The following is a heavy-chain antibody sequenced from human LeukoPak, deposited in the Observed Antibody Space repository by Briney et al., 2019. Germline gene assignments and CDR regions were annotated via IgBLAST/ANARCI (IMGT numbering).Heavy chain of an antibody. D-gene: IGHD6-19*01. J-gene: IGHJ4*02. V-gene: IGHV1-2*02. CDR2: INPNSGGT. Sequence: ATVTVSYMASGYTFTDYYMHWVRQAPGQGLEGMGWINPNSGGTNYEQKLQGRVTMTRDTSISTAYMELSGLRSDDTAVYYCARVFGYSSGWYYFDYWGQGTLVTVSS. CDR3: ARVFGYSSGWYYFDY. CDR1: GYTFTDYY.